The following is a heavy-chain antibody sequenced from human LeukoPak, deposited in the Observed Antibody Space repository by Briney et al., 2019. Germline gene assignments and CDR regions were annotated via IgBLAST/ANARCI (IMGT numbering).Heavy chain of an antibody. CDR3: VRGSLWLMDY. V-gene: IGHV3-30-3*01. D-gene: IGHD5-18*01. CDR2: ISYDGNNK. CDR1: GFTLSSYA. J-gene: IGHJ4*02. Sequence: GGSLRLSCAASGFTLSSYAMRWVRQAPGKGLEWVAVISYDGNNKYYADSVKGRFTVSRDNSKNMLYLQMNSLRAEDTAVYYCVRGSLWLMDYWGQGTLVTVSS.